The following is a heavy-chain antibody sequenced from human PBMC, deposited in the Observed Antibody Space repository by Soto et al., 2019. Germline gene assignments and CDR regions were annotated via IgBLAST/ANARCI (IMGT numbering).Heavy chain of an antibody. D-gene: IGHD5-12*01. CDR2: INPNSGGT. CDR3: YRAITPAITPPQELFGY. J-gene: IGHJ4*02. CDR1: GYTFTGYY. V-gene: IGHV1-2*02. Sequence: GASVKVSCKASGYTFTGYYMHWVRQAPGQGLEWMGWINPNSGGTNNAQKAQGRDTMIRNTSNSTDYMEQSRLKSHDTDVYYCYRAITPAITPPQELFGYWGQGTLVTVSS.